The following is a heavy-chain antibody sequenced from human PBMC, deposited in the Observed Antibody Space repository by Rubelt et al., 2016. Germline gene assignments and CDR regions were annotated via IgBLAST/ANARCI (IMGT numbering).Heavy chain of an antibody. V-gene: IGHV3-30*03. CDR3: ARNPDYSYGDF. CDR2: ISYDGSNK. D-gene: IGHD5-18*01. Sequence: AGRSLRLSCAASGFTFSSYGMHWVRQAPGKGLEWVAVISYDGSNKYYADSVKGRFTISRDNSKNTLYLQMNSLRAEDTAVYYCARNPDYSYGDFWGQGTLVTVSS. J-gene: IGHJ4*02. CDR1: GFTFSSYG.